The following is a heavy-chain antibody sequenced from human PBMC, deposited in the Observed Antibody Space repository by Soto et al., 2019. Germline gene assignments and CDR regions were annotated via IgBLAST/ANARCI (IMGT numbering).Heavy chain of an antibody. V-gene: IGHV5-51*01. D-gene: IGHD6-19*01. CDR1: GYSFTSYW. CDR3: ARPTVAGLLPDV. J-gene: IGHJ6*02. CDR2: IYPGDSDT. Sequence: XSLKISFKGSGYSFTSYWIGWVLQMPGKGLEWMGIIYPGDSDTRYSPSFQGQVTISADKSISTAYLQWSSMKASDTAMYYCARPTVAGLLPDVWGQGTTVTVSS.